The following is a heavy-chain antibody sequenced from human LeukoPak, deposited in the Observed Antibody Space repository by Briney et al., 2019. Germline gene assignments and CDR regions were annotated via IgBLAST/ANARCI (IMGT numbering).Heavy chain of an antibody. CDR2: IYYSGST. J-gene: IGHJ5*02. CDR3: ARLQWGNIAVAGTLHWFDP. D-gene: IGHD6-19*01. V-gene: IGHV4-59*08. CDR1: GGSISSYY. Sequence: TSETLSLTCTVSGGSISSYYWSWIRQPPGKGLEWIGYIYYSGSTNYNPSLKSRVTISVDTSKNQFSLKLSSVTAADTAVYYCARLQWGNIAVAGTLHWFDPWGQGTLVTVSS.